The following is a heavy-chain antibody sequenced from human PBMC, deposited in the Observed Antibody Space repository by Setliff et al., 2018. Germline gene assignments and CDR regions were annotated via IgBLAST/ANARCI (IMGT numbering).Heavy chain of an antibody. J-gene: IGHJ3*02. CDR2: IYYSGST. CDR3: ARDGYYDSSGYYHPDAFDI. D-gene: IGHD3-22*01. V-gene: IGHV4-59*01. CDR1: GVSISSYY. Sequence: SETLSLTCTVSGVSISSYYWSWIRQPPGKGLEWIAYIYYSGSTNYNPSLTSRVTISLDTSKNQFSLKLSSVTAADTAVYYCARDGYYDSSGYYHPDAFDIWGQGTMVTVSS.